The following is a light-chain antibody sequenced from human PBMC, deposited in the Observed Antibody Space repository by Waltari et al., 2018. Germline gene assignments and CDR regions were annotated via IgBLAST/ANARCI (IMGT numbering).Light chain of an antibody. J-gene: IGKJ1*01. Sequence: DIQMTQSPSSLSASVGDRVTITCRPSQGISTYLNWYQKKPGKAPKLLIHAASTLQSGAPSRFSGSGSWTEFTLTISSLQPEDFATYYCQQSYSIPWTFGQGTEVEI. CDR3: QQSYSIPWT. CDR2: AAS. CDR1: QGISTY. V-gene: IGKV1-39*01.